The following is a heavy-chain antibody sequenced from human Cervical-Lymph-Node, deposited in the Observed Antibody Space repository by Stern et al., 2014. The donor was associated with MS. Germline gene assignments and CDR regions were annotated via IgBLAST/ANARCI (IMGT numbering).Heavy chain of an antibody. V-gene: IGHV1-18*01. J-gene: IGHJ4*02. Sequence: QVQLVQSGPEVKQPGASVKVSCKASGYTFTNYGINWVRQAPGQGLEWMGWSSTNNGNTHDAQNIQGRVTMTTDSSTTTAYMELRSLRSDDAAVYYCARSGGSFWGRGTLVTVSS. CDR1: GYTFTNYG. CDR2: SSTNNGNT. D-gene: IGHD3-16*01. CDR3: ARSGGSF.